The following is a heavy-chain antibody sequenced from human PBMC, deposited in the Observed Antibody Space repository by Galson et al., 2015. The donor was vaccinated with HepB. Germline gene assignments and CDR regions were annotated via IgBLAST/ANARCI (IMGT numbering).Heavy chain of an antibody. J-gene: IGHJ4*02. CDR1: GYIFTNFW. CDR2: IDPSDSYI. D-gene: IGHD6-13*01. Sequence: QSGAEVKKPGESLRISCKGSGYIFTNFWINWVRQMPGKGLEWVGRIDPSDSYINHSPTFQGHVTISADRSSNTAYLQWTSLEASDTAVYYCARRESGSNWFKSVDYWGQGTLVTVTP. CDR3: ARRESGSNWFKSVDY. V-gene: IGHV5-10-1*01.